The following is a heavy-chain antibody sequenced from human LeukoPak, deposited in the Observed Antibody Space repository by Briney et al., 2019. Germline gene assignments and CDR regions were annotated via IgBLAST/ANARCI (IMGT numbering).Heavy chain of an antibody. V-gene: IGHV3-23*01. Sequence: GGSLRLSCAASGFTFSSYAMNWVRQAPGKGLEWVSSITAGGDSTYYADSVKGRFTISRDNSKNTLYLQMNSLRAEDTAVYYCASSGCSGGSCYPNYYYYYYYMDVWGKGTTVTVSS. J-gene: IGHJ6*03. CDR1: GFTFSSYA. CDR2: ITAGGDST. CDR3: ASSGCSGGSCYPNYYYYYYYMDV. D-gene: IGHD2-15*01.